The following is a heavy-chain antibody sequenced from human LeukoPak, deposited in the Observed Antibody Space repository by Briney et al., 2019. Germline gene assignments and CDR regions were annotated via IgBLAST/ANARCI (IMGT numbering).Heavy chain of an antibody. Sequence: PGGSLRLSCAASGFTFSSYAMSWVRQAPGKGLEWVSAISGSGGSTYYAGSVKGRFTISRDNSKNTLYLQMNSLRAEDTAVYYCAKSWRYGDYQRARYFDYWGQGTLVTVSS. CDR3: AKSWRYGDYQRARYFDY. CDR2: ISGSGGST. J-gene: IGHJ4*02. CDR1: GFTFSSYA. D-gene: IGHD4-17*01. V-gene: IGHV3-23*01.